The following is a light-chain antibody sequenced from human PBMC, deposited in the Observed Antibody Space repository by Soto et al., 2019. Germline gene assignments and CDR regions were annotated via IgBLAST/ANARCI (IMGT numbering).Light chain of an antibody. Sequence: EIVLTQSPGTLSLSPGERATVFCRASQGVDSSYLAWFQQKPGQAPRLLIYGASRRATGVPDRFSGSGSGTVFTLTITRLEPEDFAVYYCHQYDSSSWTFGQGTKVEI. CDR2: GAS. CDR1: QGVDSSY. V-gene: IGKV3-20*01. CDR3: HQYDSSSWT. J-gene: IGKJ1*01.